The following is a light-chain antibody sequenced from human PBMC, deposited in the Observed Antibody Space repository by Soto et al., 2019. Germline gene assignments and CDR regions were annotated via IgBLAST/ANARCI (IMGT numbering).Light chain of an antibody. J-gene: IGKJ1*01. Sequence: EIVLTQSPGTLSLSPGARATLSCRASPSVSSYLAWYQQKPGQAPRLLIYDASTRATGISARFSGSGSGTDFTLTISSLEPEDFAVYYCQQRSNWPVTFGQGTKVEVK. CDR3: QQRSNWPVT. CDR1: PSVSSY. CDR2: DAS. V-gene: IGKV3-11*01.